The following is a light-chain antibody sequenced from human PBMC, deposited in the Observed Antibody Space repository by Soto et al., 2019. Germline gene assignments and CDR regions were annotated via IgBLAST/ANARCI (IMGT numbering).Light chain of an antibody. CDR2: GAS. CDR3: QQYNNWPYT. Sequence: EIVMTQSPATLSVSPGERATLSCRASQSISSNLAWYQQKPGQAPRLLIYGASSRATGLPARFSGSGSGTEFTLTISSLQSEDFAVYYWQQYNNWPYTFGQGTKLEI. V-gene: IGKV3-15*01. J-gene: IGKJ2*01. CDR1: QSISSN.